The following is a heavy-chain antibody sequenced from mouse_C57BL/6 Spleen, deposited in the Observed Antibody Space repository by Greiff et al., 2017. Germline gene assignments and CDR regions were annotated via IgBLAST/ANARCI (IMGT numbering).Heavy chain of an antibody. CDR2: ISYDGSN. CDR3: ASNYDYDEFAY. D-gene: IGHD2-4*01. Sequence: ESGPGLVKPSQSLSLTCSVTGYSITSGYYWNWIRQFPGNKLEWMGYISYDGSNNYNPSLKNRISITRDTSKNQFFLKLNSVTTEDTATYYCASNYDYDEFAYWGQGTLVTVSA. J-gene: IGHJ3*01. V-gene: IGHV3-6*01. CDR1: GYSITSGYY.